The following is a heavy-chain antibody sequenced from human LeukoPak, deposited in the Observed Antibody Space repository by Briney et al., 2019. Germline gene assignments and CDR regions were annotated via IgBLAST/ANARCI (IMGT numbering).Heavy chain of an antibody. Sequence: GGSLRLSCAASGFTFSSYAMNWVRQAPGKGLEWVSGISGSAGSTYYADSVKGRFTISRDNSKNTLSLQMNSLRAEDTAVYYCAKATAFGGAFPFDYWGQGTLVTVSS. CDR3: AKATAFGGAFPFDY. J-gene: IGHJ4*02. CDR2: ISGSAGST. D-gene: IGHD3-16*01. V-gene: IGHV3-23*01. CDR1: GFTFSSYA.